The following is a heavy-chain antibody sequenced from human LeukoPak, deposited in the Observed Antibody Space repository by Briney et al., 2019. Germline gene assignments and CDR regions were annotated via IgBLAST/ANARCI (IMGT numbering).Heavy chain of an antibody. CDR3: ARGSKGSSWSYYYYYMDV. D-gene: IGHD6-13*01. CDR2: INHSGST. CDR1: GYSISSGYY. Sequence: SETLSVTCAVTGYSISSGYYWSWIRQPPGKGLEWIGEINHSGSTNYNPSLKSRVTISVDTSKNQFSLKLSSVTAADTAVYYCARGSKGSSWSYYYYYMDVWGKGTTVTVSS. V-gene: IGHV4-34*01. J-gene: IGHJ6*03.